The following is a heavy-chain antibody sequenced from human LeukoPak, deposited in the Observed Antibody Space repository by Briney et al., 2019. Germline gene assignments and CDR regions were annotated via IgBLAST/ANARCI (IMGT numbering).Heavy chain of an antibody. CDR1: GFTFSSYV. CDR2: ILGSGAST. CDR3: AKERNRAVLWFGEWPPEYFQH. Sequence: GGSLRLSCAASGFTFSSYVMSWVRQAPGKGLEWVSIILGSGASTYYADSVKGRFTISRDNSKNTLYLQMNSLRAEDTAVYYCAKERNRAVLWFGEWPPEYFQHWGQGTLVTVSS. J-gene: IGHJ1*01. V-gene: IGHV3-23*01. D-gene: IGHD3-10*01.